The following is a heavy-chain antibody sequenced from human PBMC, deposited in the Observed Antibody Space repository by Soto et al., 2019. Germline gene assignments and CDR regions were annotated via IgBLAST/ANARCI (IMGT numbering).Heavy chain of an antibody. V-gene: IGHV1-8*01. CDR2: MNPNSGNT. Sequence: ASVKVSCKASGYTFTSYDINWVRQATGQGLEYLGWMNPNSGNTGYVQKFQGRVTMTWDSSITTAYMELSSLRSEDTAVYYCAKRAAGTSFDYWGQGTLVTVSS. CDR1: GYTFTSYD. J-gene: IGHJ4*02. CDR3: AKRAAGTSFDY. D-gene: IGHD6-13*01.